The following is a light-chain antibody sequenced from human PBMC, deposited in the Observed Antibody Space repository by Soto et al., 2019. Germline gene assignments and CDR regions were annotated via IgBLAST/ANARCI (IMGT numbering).Light chain of an antibody. J-gene: IGKJ5*01. Sequence: EIVLTQSPVTLSLSPGERATLSCRASQSVTTYLAWYQQKPGQAPRLLIYDATNRATGISARFSGSGSGTDFTLTISSLQPEDFAVYYCQQRSNWPLTFGQGTRLEI. V-gene: IGKV3-11*01. CDR3: QQRSNWPLT. CDR1: QSVTTY. CDR2: DAT.